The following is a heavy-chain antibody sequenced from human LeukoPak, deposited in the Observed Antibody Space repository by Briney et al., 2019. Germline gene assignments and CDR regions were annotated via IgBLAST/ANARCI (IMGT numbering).Heavy chain of an antibody. CDR2: ISFDGSNK. Sequence: PGGSLRLSCAASGFTFSSFAIHWVRQAPGKGLEWVAVISFDGSNKYYADSVKGRFTISRDNSKNTLYLQINSLRAEDTAVYFCAKDRLGGPYFFHYWGQGTLVTVSS. V-gene: IGHV3-30*04. CDR1: GFTFSSFA. CDR3: AKDRLGGPYFFHY. D-gene: IGHD3-16*01. J-gene: IGHJ4*02.